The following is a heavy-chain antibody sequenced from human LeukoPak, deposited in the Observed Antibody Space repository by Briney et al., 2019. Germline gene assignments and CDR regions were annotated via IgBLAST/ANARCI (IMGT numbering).Heavy chain of an antibody. CDR3: ATADPQNWFDP. J-gene: IGHJ5*02. CDR1: GYTFTSYG. Sequence: ASVKLSCKASGYTFTSYGISWVRQAPGQGLEWMGWISAYNGNTNYAQHFQGRVTIPTKTSTSTAYMELRSLRSDDTAVYYCATADPQNWFDPWGQGTLVTVSS. V-gene: IGHV1-18*01. CDR2: ISAYNGNT.